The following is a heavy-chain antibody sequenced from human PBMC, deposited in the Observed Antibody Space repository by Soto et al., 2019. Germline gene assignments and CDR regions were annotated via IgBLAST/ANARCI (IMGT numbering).Heavy chain of an antibody. CDR2: ISGSGGST. CDR3: AKTPTMVTDKSYFDY. J-gene: IGHJ4*02. D-gene: IGHD5-18*01. V-gene: IGHV3-23*01. CDR1: GFTFSSYA. Sequence: EVQLLESGGGLVQPGGSLRLSCAASGFTFSSYAMSWVRQAPGKGLEWVSAISGSGGSTYYADSVKGRFTISRDNSKNTLYLQMNSLRAEDTAVYYCAKTPTMVTDKSYFDYWGQGTRSPSPQ.